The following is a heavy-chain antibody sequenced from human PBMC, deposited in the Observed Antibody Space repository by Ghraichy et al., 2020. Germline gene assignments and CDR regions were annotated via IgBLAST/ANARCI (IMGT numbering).Heavy chain of an antibody. J-gene: IGHJ5*02. CDR2: ISISGSTGKTI. V-gene: IGHV3-48*03. Sequence: GGSLRLSCAASGITLSSYEMNWVRQAPGKGLEWISYISISGSTGKTIDYADSVKGRITISRDNAKNSLYLEINSLRDEDTAVYYCARGRGRWFDPWGQGTLVTVSS. D-gene: IGHD3-10*01. CDR3: ARGRGRWFDP. CDR1: GITLSSYE.